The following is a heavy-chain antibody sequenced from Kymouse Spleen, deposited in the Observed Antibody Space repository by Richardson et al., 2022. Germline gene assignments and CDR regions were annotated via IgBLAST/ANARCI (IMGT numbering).Heavy chain of an antibody. D-gene: IGHD2-8*01. CDR3: AKDKY*WCMLL*L. J-gene: IGHJ4*02. V-gene: IGHV3-9*01. Sequence: EVQLVESGGGLVQPGRSLRLSCAASGFTFDDYAMHWVRQAPGKGLEWVSGISWNSGSIGYADSVKGRFTISRDNAKNSLYLQMNSLRAEDTALYYCAKDKY*WCMLL*LLGPGNPGHRLL. CDR2: ISWNSGSI. CDR1: GFTFDDYA.